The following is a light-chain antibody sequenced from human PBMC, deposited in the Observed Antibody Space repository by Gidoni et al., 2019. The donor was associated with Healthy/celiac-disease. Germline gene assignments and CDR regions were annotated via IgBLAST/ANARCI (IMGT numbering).Light chain of an antibody. J-gene: IGKJ1*01. CDR3: QQYGISPQT. V-gene: IGKV3-20*01. CDR2: GAS. Sequence: IVLTQSPGTLSLSPGERATLSCRASQTVSSSYLAWYQQKPGQAPRLLIYGASRRATGIPDRFSGSGSGTDFTLTISRLEPEDFAVYYCQQYGISPQTFGQGTKVEIK. CDR1: QTVSSSY.